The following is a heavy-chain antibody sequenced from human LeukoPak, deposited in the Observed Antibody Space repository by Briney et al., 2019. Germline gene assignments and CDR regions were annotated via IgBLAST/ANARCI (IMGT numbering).Heavy chain of an antibody. V-gene: IGHV3-23*01. CDR1: GFTFSSYA. CDR2: ISGSGGSA. CDR3: AKERGNGVRGAFDI. J-gene: IGHJ3*02. D-gene: IGHD4-17*01. Sequence: GGSLRLSCAASGFTFSSYAMNWVRQAPGKGLEWVSVISGSGGSAYYADSVKGRFTMSRDNSKNTLYLQMNSLRAEDTAVYYCAKERGNGVRGAFDIWGQGTMVTVSS.